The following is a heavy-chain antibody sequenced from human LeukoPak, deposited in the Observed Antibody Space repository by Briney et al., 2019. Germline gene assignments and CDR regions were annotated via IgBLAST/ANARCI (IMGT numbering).Heavy chain of an antibody. CDR3: AKDIQLST. J-gene: IGHJ3*01. D-gene: IGHD5-24*01. CDR1: GFTFSTYA. Sequence: GGSLRLSCAASGFTFSTYAMGWVRQAPGKGLEWVSLISFSGDNSYYADSVKGRFTISRDNSKNTLSLQMNSLRVEDTAIYYCAKDIQLSTWGLGTMVTVSS. V-gene: IGHV3-23*01. CDR2: ISFSGDNS.